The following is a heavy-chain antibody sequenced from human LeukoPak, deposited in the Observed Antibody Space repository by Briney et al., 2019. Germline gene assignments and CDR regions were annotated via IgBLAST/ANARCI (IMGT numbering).Heavy chain of an antibody. CDR2: IYYSGST. D-gene: IGHD6-19*01. V-gene: IGHV4-59*08. Sequence: PSETLSLTCTVSGGSISSYYWSWIRQPPGKGLEWIGYIYYSGSTNYNPSLKSRVTISVDTSKNQFSLKLSSVTAADTAVYYCARHVTVAGTIDYWGQGTLVTVSS. CDR3: ARHVTVAGTIDY. J-gene: IGHJ4*02. CDR1: GGSISSYY.